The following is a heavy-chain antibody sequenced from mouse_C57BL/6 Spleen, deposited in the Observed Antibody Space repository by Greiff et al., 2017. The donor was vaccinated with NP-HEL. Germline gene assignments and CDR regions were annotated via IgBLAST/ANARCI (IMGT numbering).Heavy chain of an antibody. CDR1: GYAFSSSW. Sequence: QVQLKQSGPELVKPGASVKISCKASGYAFSSSWMNWVKQRPGKGLEWIGRIYPGDGDTNYNGKFKGKATLTADKSSSTAYMQLSSLTSEDSAVYFCARSYDYDEAMDYWGQGTSVTVSS. CDR3: ARSYDYDEAMDY. D-gene: IGHD2-4*01. V-gene: IGHV1-82*01. J-gene: IGHJ4*01. CDR2: IYPGDGDT.